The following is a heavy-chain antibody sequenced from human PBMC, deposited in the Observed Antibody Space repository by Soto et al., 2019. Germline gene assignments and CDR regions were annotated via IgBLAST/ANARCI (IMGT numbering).Heavy chain of an antibody. Sequence: GGSLRLSCAASGFTFSSYDMHWVRQATGKGLEWVSAIGTAGDTYYPGSVKGRFTISRENAKNSLYLQMNSLRAEDTAVYYCARANKAAGILSFSSIVGATTAWFDPWGQGTLVTVSS. CDR2: IGTAGDT. V-gene: IGHV3-13*01. CDR1: GFTFSSYD. CDR3: ARANKAAGILSFSSIVGATTAWFDP. D-gene: IGHD1-26*01. J-gene: IGHJ5*02.